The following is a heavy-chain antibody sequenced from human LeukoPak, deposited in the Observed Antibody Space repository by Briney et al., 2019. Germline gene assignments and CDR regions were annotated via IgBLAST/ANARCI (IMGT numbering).Heavy chain of an antibody. CDR3: ARDSGYPYYFDY. J-gene: IGHJ4*02. CDR1: GSPFTGYY. CDR2: INTNSGAT. Sequence: EASVKVSCKASGSPFTGYYINWVRQAPGQGLEWMGWINTNSGATSYAQKFKGRITMTRDTSISTAYIELSRLRSDDTAVYYCARDSGYPYYFDYWGLGTLVTVSS. D-gene: IGHD3-22*01. V-gene: IGHV1-2*02.